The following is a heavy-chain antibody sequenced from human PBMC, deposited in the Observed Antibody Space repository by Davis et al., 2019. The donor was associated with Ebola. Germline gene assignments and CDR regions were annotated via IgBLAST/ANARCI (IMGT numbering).Heavy chain of an antibody. J-gene: IGHJ5*02. CDR2: INPNSGGT. CDR1: GYTFTGYY. D-gene: IGHD3-3*01. Sequence: ASVKVSCKASGYTFTGYYMHWVRQAPGQGLEWMGWINPNSGGTNYAQKFRGRVTMTRDTSISTAYMELSRLRSDDTAVYYCARASISISGEVTNWFDPWGQGTLVSVSS. V-gene: IGHV1-2*02. CDR3: ARASISISGEVTNWFDP.